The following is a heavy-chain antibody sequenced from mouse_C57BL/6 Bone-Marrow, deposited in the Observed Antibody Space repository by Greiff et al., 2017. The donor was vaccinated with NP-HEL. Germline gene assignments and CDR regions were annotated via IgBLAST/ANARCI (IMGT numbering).Heavy chain of an antibody. Sequence: EVKLVESGGGLVQPKGSLKLSCAASGFSFNTYAMNWVRQAPGKGLEWVARIRSKSNNYATSYADSVKDRFTISRDDSESMLYLQMNNLKTEDTAMYYCVGGFDYWGQGTTLTVSS. CDR3: VGGFDY. V-gene: IGHV10-1*01. CDR1: GFSFNTYA. J-gene: IGHJ2*01. CDR2: IRSKSNNYAT.